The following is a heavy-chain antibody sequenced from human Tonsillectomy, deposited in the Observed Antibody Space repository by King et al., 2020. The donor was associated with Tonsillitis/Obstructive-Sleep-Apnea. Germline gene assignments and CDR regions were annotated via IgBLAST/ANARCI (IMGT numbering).Heavy chain of an antibody. V-gene: IGHV3-23*01. CDR2: ISGRGGNT. CDR1: GFTFSSYD. J-gene: IGHJ4*02. D-gene: IGHD1-1*01. Sequence: VQLLESGGGLVQPGGSLRLSCAASGFTFSSYDTSWVRQAPGKGLELVSAISGRGGNTYYADSVKGRFTISRDNSKNTLYLQMNSLRAEDTAEYYCAKLVGGSGSRNYFDYWGQGTLVTVSS. CDR3: AKLVGGSGSRNYFDY.